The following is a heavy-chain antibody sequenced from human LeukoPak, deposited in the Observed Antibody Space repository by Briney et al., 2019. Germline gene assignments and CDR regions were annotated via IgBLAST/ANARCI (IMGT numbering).Heavy chain of an antibody. CDR3: AREDRYCSGGYPPY. Sequence: SETLSLTCTVSGYSISSGYYWGWIRQPAGKGLEWIGRISTSGSTNYNPSLKSRVTISVDTSKNQLSLKLSSVTAADTAVYYCAREDRYCSGGYPPYWGQGTLVTVSS. V-gene: IGHV4-61*02. D-gene: IGHD2-15*01. CDR2: ISTSGST. J-gene: IGHJ4*02. CDR1: GYSISSGYY.